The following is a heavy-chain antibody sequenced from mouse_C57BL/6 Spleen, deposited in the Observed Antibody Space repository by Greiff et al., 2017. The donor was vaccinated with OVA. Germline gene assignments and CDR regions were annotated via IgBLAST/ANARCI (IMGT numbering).Heavy chain of an antibody. D-gene: IGHD3-2*02. J-gene: IGHJ3*01. V-gene: IGHV5-9-1*02. Sequence: EVQVVESGEGLVKPGGSLKLSCAASGFTFSSYAMSWVRQTPEKRLEWVAYISSGGDYIYYADTVKGRFTISRDNARNTLYLQMSSLKSEDTAMYYCTSDSSGSFAYWGQGTLVTVSA. CDR1: GFTFSSYA. CDR2: ISSGGDYI. CDR3: TSDSSGSFAY.